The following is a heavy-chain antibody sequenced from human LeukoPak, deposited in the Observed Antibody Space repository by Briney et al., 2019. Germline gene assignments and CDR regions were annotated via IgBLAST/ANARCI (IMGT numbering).Heavy chain of an antibody. V-gene: IGHV1-2*02. CDR3: ATQATSGWHFS. CDR2: INPNSGGT. J-gene: IGHJ5*02. D-gene: IGHD6-19*01. Sequence: ASVKVSCKASGYTFTGYYMHWVRQAPGQGPEWMGWINPNSGGTNYAQKFQGRVTMTRDTSLSTVYMELSRLRSDDTTVYYCATQATSGWHFSWGQGTLVTVSS. CDR1: GYTFTGYY.